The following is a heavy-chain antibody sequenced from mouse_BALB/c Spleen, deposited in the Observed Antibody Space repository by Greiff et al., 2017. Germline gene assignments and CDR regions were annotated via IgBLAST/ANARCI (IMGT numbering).Heavy chain of an antibody. CDR2: ISSGGSYT. CDR3: ARHEGSYWYFDV. Sequence: EVQGVESGGDLVKPGGSLKLSCAASGFTFSSYGMSWVRQTPDKRLEWVATISSGGSYTYYPDSVKGRFTISRDNAKNTLYLQMSSLKSEDTAMYYCARHEGSYWYFDVWGAGTTVTVSS. D-gene: IGHD1-1*01. CDR1: GFTFSSYG. J-gene: IGHJ1*01. V-gene: IGHV5-6*01.